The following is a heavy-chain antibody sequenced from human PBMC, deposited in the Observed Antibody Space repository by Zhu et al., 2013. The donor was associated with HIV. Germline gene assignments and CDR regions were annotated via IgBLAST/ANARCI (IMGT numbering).Heavy chain of an antibody. V-gene: IGHV3-23*03. CDR3: ARYRFYMTTDKGVFDI. Sequence: EVQLLESGGGLVQPGGSLRLSCAASGFTFSSYAMSWVRQAPGKGLEWVSVIYSGGSTYYADSVKGRFTISRDNSKNTLYLQMNSLRAEDTAVYYCARYRFYMTTDKGVFDIWGQGTMVTVSS. CDR2: IYSGGST. D-gene: IGHD4-17*01. J-gene: IGHJ3*02. CDR1: GFTFSSYA.